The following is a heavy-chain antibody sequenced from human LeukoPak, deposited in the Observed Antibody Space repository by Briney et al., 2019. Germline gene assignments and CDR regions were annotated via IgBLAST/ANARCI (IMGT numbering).Heavy chain of an antibody. D-gene: IGHD3-10*01. J-gene: IGHJ4*02. Sequence: ASVKVSCKASGYTFTSYYMHWVRQAPGQGLEWMGIINPSGGSTSYAQKLQARVTMTRDTSTTTVYMGLSSLRSEDTAVYYCARGPPPYGSGTYYLDYWGQGTLVTVSS. CDR2: INPSGGST. V-gene: IGHV1-46*01. CDR1: GYTFTSYY. CDR3: ARGPPPYGSGTYYLDY.